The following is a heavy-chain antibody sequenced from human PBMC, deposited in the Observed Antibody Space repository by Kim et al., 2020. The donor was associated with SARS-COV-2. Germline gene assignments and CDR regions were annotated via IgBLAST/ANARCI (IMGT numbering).Heavy chain of an antibody. J-gene: IGHJ4*02. Sequence: VKGRFTRSRDNAKNSLYLQMNSLRAEDTAVYYCASWGSPSAYYYDSSGYGWGQGTLVTVSS. V-gene: IGHV3-11*03. CDR3: ASWGSPSAYYYDSSGYG. D-gene: IGHD3-22*01.